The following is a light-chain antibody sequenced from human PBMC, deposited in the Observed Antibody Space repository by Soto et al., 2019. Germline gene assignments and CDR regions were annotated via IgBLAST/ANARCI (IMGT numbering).Light chain of an antibody. CDR3: SSYAGRTNFCV. V-gene: IGLV2-8*01. CDR1: SSDIGASDY. CDR2: DVS. J-gene: IGLJ1*01. Sequence: QSALTQPPSASGSPGQSVTISCTGTSSDIGASDYVAWYQQHPGKAPRLMIYDVSERPSGVPDRFSGSKSGNTASLTVSGLQAKDEADYYCSSYAGRTNFCVFGTGTKVTVL.